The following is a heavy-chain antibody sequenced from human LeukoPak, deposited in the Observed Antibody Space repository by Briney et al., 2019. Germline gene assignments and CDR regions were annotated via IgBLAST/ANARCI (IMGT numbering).Heavy chain of an antibody. CDR1: GGSISSYY. CDR3: ARGGKQQQVLLSGWFDP. V-gene: IGHV4-59*01. Sequence: PSETLSLTCTVSGGSISSYYWSWIRQPPGKGLEWIGYIYYSGSTNYNPSLKSRVTISVDTSKNQFSLKLSSVTAADTAVYYCARGGKQQQVLLSGWFDPWGQGTLVTVSS. CDR2: IYYSGST. J-gene: IGHJ5*02. D-gene: IGHD6-13*01.